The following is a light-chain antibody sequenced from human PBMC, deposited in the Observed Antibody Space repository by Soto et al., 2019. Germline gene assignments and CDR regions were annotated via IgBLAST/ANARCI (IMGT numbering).Light chain of an antibody. CDR3: LQDVHFPLS. CDR2: AAS. J-gene: IGKJ4*01. V-gene: IGKV1-6*02. Sequence: AIQMTQSPSSLSASVGERVTITCRASQGIGNDLAWYQQKPGKAPKLLIYAASTLQSGVPSRFSGSGSGTDFTLTISNLQPGDLASYYCLQDVHFPLSFGGGTKVEIK. CDR1: QGIGND.